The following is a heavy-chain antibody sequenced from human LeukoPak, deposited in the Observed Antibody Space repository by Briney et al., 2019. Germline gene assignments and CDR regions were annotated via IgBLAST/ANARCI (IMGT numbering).Heavy chain of an antibody. D-gene: IGHD2-15*01. J-gene: IGHJ3*02. Sequence: GGSLRLSCAASGFTFSSCSMNWVRQAPGKGLEWVSSISSSSSYIYYADSVKGRFTISRDNAKNSLYLQMNSLRAEDTAVYYCARGPGYCSGGSCYGLGAFDIWGQGTMVTVSS. CDR1: GFTFSSCS. CDR2: ISSSSSYI. V-gene: IGHV3-21*01. CDR3: ARGPGYCSGGSCYGLGAFDI.